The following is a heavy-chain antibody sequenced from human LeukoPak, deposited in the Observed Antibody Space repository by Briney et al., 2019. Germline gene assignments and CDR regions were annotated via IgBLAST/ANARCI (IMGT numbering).Heavy chain of an antibody. J-gene: IGHJ4*02. V-gene: IGHV3-7*02. CDR1: GFTFSTYW. D-gene: IGHD3-22*01. CDR2: IKQDGGEK. CDR3: AATYYYDGSGDY. Sequence: GGSLRLSCAASGFTFSTYWMSWVRQAPGKGLEWVASIKQDGGEKYYVDSVKGRFTISRDNAKNSLYLLMNSLRTEDTAVYYCAATYYYDGSGDYWGQGTLVAVSS.